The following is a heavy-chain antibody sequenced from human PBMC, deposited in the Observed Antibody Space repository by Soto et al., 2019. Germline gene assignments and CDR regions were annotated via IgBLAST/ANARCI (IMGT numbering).Heavy chain of an antibody. CDR3: AKSRGSRIYFNPSDAFDF. Sequence: EVQLLDSGGGLVQPGGSLRLSCAASGFTFSSYAMSWVRQAPGKGLEWVSSISGSGGGTYYADSVKGRFTISRDNSKNTLSLQINSLRAEDTAVYYCAKSRGSRIYFNPSDAFDFWGQGTMVTVSS. J-gene: IGHJ3*01. CDR2: ISGSGGGT. V-gene: IGHV3-23*01. D-gene: IGHD3-10*01. CDR1: GFTFSSYA.